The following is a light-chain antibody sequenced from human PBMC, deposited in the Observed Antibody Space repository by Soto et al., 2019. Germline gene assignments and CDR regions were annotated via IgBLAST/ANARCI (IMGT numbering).Light chain of an antibody. CDR1: QSFLYRSNNKNY. J-gene: IGKJ4*01. Sequence: DIVMTQSPDSLTVSLGERANINCKSSQSFLYRSNNKNYLGWYQQKTGQPPKLLMSWASTRESGVPERLSGSGYGTDFTITISSMQDEDVAVYYCQQYYSNTLSFGGGTKVDIK. V-gene: IGKV4-1*01. CDR2: WAS. CDR3: QQYYSNTLS.